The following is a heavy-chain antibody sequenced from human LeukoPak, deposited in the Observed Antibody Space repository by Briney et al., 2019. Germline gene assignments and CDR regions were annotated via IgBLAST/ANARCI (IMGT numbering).Heavy chain of an antibody. CDR2: IKSKTDGGTT. CDR3: TPSLAYQPHLC. Sequence: GGSLRLSCAASGFTFSNAWMSWVRQAPGKGLEWVGRIKSKTDGGTTDYAAPVKGRFTISRDDSKNTLYLQMNSLKTEDTAVYYCTPSLAYQPHLCWGQGTLVTVSS. J-gene: IGHJ4*02. V-gene: IGHV3-15*01. D-gene: IGHD2-2*01. CDR1: GFTFSNAW.